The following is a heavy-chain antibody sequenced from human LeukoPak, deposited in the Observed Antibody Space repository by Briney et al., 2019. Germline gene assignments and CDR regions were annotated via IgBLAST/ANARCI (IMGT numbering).Heavy chain of an antibody. CDR3: ARVRMVRGVIGGDFDY. D-gene: IGHD3-10*01. CDR2: IYYSGNT. J-gene: IGHJ4*02. Sequence: SQTLSLTCTVSGGSISSGGFYWTWIRQHPGKGLEWIGCIYYSGNTYYNPSLKSRLTISVDRSKNQFSLKLTSVTAADTAVYYCARVRMVRGVIGGDFDYWGQGTLVTVSS. CDR1: GGSISSGGFY. V-gene: IGHV4-31*03.